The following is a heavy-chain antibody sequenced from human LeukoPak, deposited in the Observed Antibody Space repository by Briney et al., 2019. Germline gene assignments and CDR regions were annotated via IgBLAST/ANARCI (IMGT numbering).Heavy chain of an antibody. V-gene: IGHV1-46*01. D-gene: IGHD4-17*01. CDR3: ARDRATVTYSGYYMDV. CDR2: INPSGGST. CDR1: GYTFTSYY. J-gene: IGHJ6*03. Sequence: ASVKVSCKASGYTFTSYYMHWVRQAPGQGLEWMGIINPSGGSTSYAQKFQGRVTMTRDMSTSTVYMELSSLRSEDTAVYYCARDRATVTYSGYYMDVWGKGTTVTVSS.